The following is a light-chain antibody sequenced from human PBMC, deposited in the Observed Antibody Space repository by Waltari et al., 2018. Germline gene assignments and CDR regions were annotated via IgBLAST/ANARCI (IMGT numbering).Light chain of an antibody. CDR3: LQYHTFPLT. Sequence: DIQMTQSPSSLFASVGDRVTITCQASQDISKNLHWFQQKPGKAPNLLIYGASSLHTGVPSRLSGSKSGTHFTFTISSLQPEDIATYYCLQYHTFPLTFGGGTKVEIK. V-gene: IGKV1-33*01. CDR2: GAS. J-gene: IGKJ4*01. CDR1: QDISKN.